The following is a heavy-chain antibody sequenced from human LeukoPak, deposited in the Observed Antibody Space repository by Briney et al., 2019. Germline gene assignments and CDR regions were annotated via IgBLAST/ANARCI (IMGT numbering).Heavy chain of an antibody. CDR1: GVSISDYS. CDR3: ARDRTAPRQRFFDY. D-gene: IGHD2-21*02. Sequence: RPSETLSLTCSVSGVSISDYSWSWLRQPAGKGLEFIGRLSSSANTYYSPSLKSRITLSMDTSKNHFSLNLTSVTAADTAVYYCARDRTAPRQRFFDYWGKGILVTVSS. V-gene: IGHV4-4*07. CDR2: LSSSANT. J-gene: IGHJ4*02.